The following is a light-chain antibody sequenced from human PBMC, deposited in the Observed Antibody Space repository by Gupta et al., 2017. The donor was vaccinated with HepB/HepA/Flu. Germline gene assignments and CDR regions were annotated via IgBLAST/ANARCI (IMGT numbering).Light chain of an antibody. J-gene: IGKJ1*01. Sequence: DIQMAQSPSSLSASVGDRVTLACRASQSIGSHLNWYQQKPGKAPKVLIYAASTLQSGVPSRFSGSGSGTDFTRTITNLQNEDFATYYCQQSNSTLWTFGQGTKVEI. CDR1: QSIGSH. CDR3: QQSNSTLWT. CDR2: AAS. V-gene: IGKV1-39*01.